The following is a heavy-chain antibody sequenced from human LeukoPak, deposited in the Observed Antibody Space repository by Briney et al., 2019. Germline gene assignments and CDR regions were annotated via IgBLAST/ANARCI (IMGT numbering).Heavy chain of an antibody. V-gene: IGHV4-34*01. CDR3: ARGPDSRKAGY. CDR2: ISHDEGT. J-gene: IGHJ4*02. Sequence: SETLSLTCDMYGASFTDYHLSWTRQSPGKGLEWIGEISHDEGTNYNPSLRSRVTISLDMSQKQFSLKLTSVTAADTAVYYCARGPDSRKAGYWGPGTLVTVSS. D-gene: IGHD1-14*01. CDR1: GASFTDYH.